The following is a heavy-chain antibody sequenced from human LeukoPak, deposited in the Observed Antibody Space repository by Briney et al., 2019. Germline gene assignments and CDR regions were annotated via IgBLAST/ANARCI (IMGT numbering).Heavy chain of an antibody. V-gene: IGHV4-31*03. CDR3: ARDGTENDAFDI. CDR1: VGSISIGGYY. J-gene: IGHJ3*02. Sequence: PSETLSLTCTVSVGSISIGGYYCSWIRQHPGKTLEWIGYIYYSGTVYYNPSLKSRISISVATSKNQFSLKLSSVTAADTAVYYCARDGTENDAFDIWGQGTMVTVSS. CDR2: IYYSGTV. D-gene: IGHD1-26*01.